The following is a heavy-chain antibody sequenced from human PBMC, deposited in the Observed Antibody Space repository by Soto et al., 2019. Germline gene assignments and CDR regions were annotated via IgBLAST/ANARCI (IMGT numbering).Heavy chain of an antibody. CDR2: TYYRSKWYN. CDR1: GDSVSSNSAA. V-gene: IGHV6-1*01. J-gene: IGHJ5*02. CDR3: ARDPQYSSSWYRSNRWFDP. D-gene: IGHD6-13*01. Sequence: QTLSLTCAISGDSVSSNSAAWNWIRQSPSRGLEWLGRTYYRSKWYNDYAVSVKSRITINPDTSKNQFSLQLNSVTPEDTAVYYCARDPQYSSSWYRSNRWFDPWGQGTLVTVSS.